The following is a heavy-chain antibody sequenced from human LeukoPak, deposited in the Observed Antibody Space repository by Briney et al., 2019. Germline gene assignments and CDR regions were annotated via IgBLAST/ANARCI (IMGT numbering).Heavy chain of an antibody. CDR1: GGSFGGYY. Sequence: SETLSLTCAVYGGSFGGYYWSWVRQPPGKGLEWIGQINESGNTNYSPSLKSRVSMSVDTSKKQFSLKLSSVTAADTAVYYCARASAYSISSGVNLWGQGSLVTASS. D-gene: IGHD6-6*01. CDR3: ARASAYSISSGVNL. V-gene: IGHV4-34*01. J-gene: IGHJ5*02. CDR2: INESGNT.